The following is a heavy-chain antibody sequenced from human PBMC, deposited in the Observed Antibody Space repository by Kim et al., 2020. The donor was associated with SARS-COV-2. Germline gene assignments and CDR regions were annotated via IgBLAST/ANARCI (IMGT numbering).Heavy chain of an antibody. D-gene: IGHD3-10*01. J-gene: IGHJ2*01. Sequence: GGSLRLSCAASGFTFSSYSMNWVRQAPGKGLEWVSSISSSSSYIYYADSVKGRFTISRDNAKNSLYLQMNSLRAEDTAVYYCARGLLYYYGSGSYYRDPTSKNWYFDLWGRGTLVTVSS. CDR1: GFTFSSYS. CDR2: ISSSSSYI. CDR3: ARGLLYYYGSGSYYRDPTSKNWYFDL. V-gene: IGHV3-21*01.